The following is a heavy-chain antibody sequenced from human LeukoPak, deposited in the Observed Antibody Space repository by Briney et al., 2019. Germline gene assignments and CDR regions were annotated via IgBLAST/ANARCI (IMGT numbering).Heavy chain of an antibody. CDR1: GYSISSGYY. CDR2: IYHTGST. Sequence: SETLSLTCADSGYSISSGYYWGWIRQPPGKGLEWIGSIYHTGSTYYNPSLQSRVTISLDSPKNQFSLKLTSVTAADTAVYYCASGGTAVVMALTYYFDTWGQGTPVTVSS. D-gene: IGHD3-22*01. J-gene: IGHJ4*02. CDR3: ASGGTAVVMALTYYFDT. V-gene: IGHV4-38-2*01.